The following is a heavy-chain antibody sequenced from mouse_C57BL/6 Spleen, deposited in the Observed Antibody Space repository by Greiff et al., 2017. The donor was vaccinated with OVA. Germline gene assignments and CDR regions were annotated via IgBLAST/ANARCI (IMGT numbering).Heavy chain of an antibody. J-gene: IGHJ2*01. CDR2: IYPRDGST. Sequence: VQGVESGPELVKPGASVKLSCKASGYTFTSYDINWVKQRPGQGLEWIGWIYPRDGSTKYNEKFKGKATLTVDTSSSTAYMELHSLTSEDSAVYFCARGSTMVRGYFDYWGQGTTLTVSS. V-gene: IGHV1-85*01. CDR1: GYTFTSYD. CDR3: ARGSTMVRGYFDY. D-gene: IGHD2-2*01.